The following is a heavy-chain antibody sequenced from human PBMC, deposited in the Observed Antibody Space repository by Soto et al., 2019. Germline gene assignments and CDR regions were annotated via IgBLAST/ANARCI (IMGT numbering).Heavy chain of an antibody. CDR2: IKSKTDGGTT. J-gene: IGHJ6*02. V-gene: IGHV3-15*07. CDR1: GFTFSNAW. D-gene: IGHD2-2*02. CDR3: TTAGLYCSSTSCYKLVGYYGMDV. Sequence: EVQLVESGGGLVKPGGSLRLSCAASGFTFSNAWMNWVRQAPGKGLEWVGRIKSKTDGGTTDYAAPVKGRFTISRDDSKNTLYLQMNSLKTEDTAVYYCTTAGLYCSSTSCYKLVGYYGMDVWGQGTTVTVSS.